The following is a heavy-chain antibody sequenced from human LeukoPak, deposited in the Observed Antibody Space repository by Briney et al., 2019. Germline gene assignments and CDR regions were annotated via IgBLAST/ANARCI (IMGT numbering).Heavy chain of an antibody. CDR1: GFTVSSNY. D-gene: IGHD4-17*01. J-gene: IGHJ2*01. CDR3: ARGSDYGDYGYFDL. Sequence: GGCLRLSCAASGFTVSSNYMSWVRQAPGKGLEWVSVIYSGGSTYYADSVKGRFTISRDNSKNTLYPQMNSLRAEDTAVYYCARGSDYGDYGYFDLWGRGTLVTVS. V-gene: IGHV3-53*01. CDR2: IYSGGST.